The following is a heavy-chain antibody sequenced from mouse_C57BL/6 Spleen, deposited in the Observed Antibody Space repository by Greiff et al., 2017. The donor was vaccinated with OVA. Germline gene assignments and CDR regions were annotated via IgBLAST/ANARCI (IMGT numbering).Heavy chain of an antibody. CDR1: GYAFSSSW. Sequence: QVQLQQSGPELVKPGASVKISCKASGYAFSSSWMNWVKQRPGKGLEWIGRIYPGDGDTNYNGKFKGKATLTADKSSSTAYMQLSSLTSEDSAVYFCGRSELGRSFAYWGQGTLVTVSA. CDR3: GRSELGRSFAY. D-gene: IGHD4-1*01. CDR2: IYPGDGDT. V-gene: IGHV1-82*01. J-gene: IGHJ3*01.